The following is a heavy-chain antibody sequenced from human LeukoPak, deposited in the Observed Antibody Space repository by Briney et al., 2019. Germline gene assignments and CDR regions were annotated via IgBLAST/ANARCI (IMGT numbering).Heavy chain of an antibody. J-gene: IGHJ5*02. Sequence: SETLSLTCTVSGVPISSHYWSWIRQPPGKGLEWIGYIYYSGSTNYNPSLKSRVTISVDTSKNQFSLKLSSVTAADTAVYYCARGVRHPGWSGYLADWFVPWGQGTLVSVSS. V-gene: IGHV4-59*11. CDR3: ARGVRHPGWSGYLADWFVP. CDR2: IYYSGST. CDR1: GVPISSHY. D-gene: IGHD3-3*01.